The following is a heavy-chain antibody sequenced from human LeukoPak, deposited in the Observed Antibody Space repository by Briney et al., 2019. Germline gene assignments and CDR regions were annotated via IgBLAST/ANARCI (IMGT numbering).Heavy chain of an antibody. D-gene: IGHD4-23*01. Sequence: SETPSLTCAISGASIASGSYHWDWIRQPAGSRPEYIGRISAGGRTNYNPSLKSRLTISMDTSKNHVSLRLSSVTAADTAVYYCTRGGHDYGGSFDTWGQGILVTVSS. CDR2: ISAGGRT. V-gene: IGHV4-61*02. CDR3: TRGGHDYGGSFDT. J-gene: IGHJ5*02. CDR1: GASIASGSYH.